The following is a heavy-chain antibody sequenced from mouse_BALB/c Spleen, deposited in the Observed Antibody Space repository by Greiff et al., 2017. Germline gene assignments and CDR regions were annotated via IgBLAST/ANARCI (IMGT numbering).Heavy chain of an antibody. CDR1: GFTFSSFG. J-gene: IGHJ1*01. V-gene: IGHV5-17*02. CDR3: ARSFTTVVRYFDV. Sequence: DVQLVESGGGLVQPGGSRKLSCAASGFTFSSFGMHWVRQAPEKGLEWVAYISSGSSTIYYADTVKGRFTISRDNPKNTLFLQMTSLRSEDTAMYYCARSFTTVVRYFDVWGAGTTVTVSS. CDR2: ISSGSSTI. D-gene: IGHD1-1*01.